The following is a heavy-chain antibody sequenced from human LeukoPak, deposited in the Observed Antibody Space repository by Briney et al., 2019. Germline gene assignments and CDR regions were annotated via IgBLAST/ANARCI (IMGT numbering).Heavy chain of an antibody. J-gene: IGHJ4*02. CDR2: ISSSSSYI. CDR3: ARESLAIYFDY. Sequence: GGSLRLSCAASGFTFSSYSMNWVRQAPGKGLECVSSISSSSSYIYYADSVKGRFTISRDNAKNSLYLQMNSLRAEDTAVYYCARESLAIYFDYWGQGTLVTVSS. V-gene: IGHV3-21*01. D-gene: IGHD3-3*01. CDR1: GFTFSSYS.